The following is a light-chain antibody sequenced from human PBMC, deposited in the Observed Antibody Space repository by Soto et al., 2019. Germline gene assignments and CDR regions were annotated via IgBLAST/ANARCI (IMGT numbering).Light chain of an antibody. J-gene: IGLJ2*01. CDR2: DVT. CDR3: SSYTSSSTLA. V-gene: IGLV2-14*01. Sequence: QSALTQPASVSGSPGQSFTISCTATRRAVGGYNYVSWYQQHPGKAPKLMIYDVTIRPSGVSNCFSGSKSGNTASLTSSWLQAEDEADYYCSSYTSSSTLAFGGGTKPTVL. CDR1: RRAVGGYNY.